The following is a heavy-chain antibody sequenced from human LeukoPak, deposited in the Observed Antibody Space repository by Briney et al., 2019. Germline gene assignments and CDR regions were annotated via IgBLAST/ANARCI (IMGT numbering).Heavy chain of an antibody. D-gene: IGHD1-26*01. CDR2: VSQGGSNR. V-gene: IGHV3-30*18. Sequence: GGSLRLSCAASGFTFSSSGIHWVRQAPGKGLEWVSTVSQGGSNRYYGDSVKGRFIISRDNSRNTVYLQMNSLRAEDTAMYFCAKDTPSPNSGFYHYWGQGTPVTVSS. J-gene: IGHJ4*02. CDR3: AKDTPSPNSGFYHY. CDR1: GFTFSSSG.